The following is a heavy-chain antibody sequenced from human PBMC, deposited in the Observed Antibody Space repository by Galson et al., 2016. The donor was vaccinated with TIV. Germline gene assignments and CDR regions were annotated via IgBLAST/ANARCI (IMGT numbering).Heavy chain of an antibody. CDR3: ARHSDIAADFNY. Sequence: SETLSLTCIISGDSISSSTYYWGWIRQPPGKGREWIGSIYFTGSTHYTPSLKSRVTISLDTSKNQFSLKLSSVTAADTAVYYCARHSDIAADFNYWGQGTLATVSS. J-gene: IGHJ4*02. D-gene: IGHD2-21*01. CDR1: GDSISSSTYY. V-gene: IGHV4-39*01. CDR2: IYFTGST.